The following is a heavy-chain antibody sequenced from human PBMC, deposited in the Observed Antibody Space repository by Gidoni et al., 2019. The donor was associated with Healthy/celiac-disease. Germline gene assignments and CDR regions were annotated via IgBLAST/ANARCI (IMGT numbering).Heavy chain of an antibody. Sequence: EVQLVESGGGLVQPGGSLRLSCAASGFTFSSYSMNWVRQAPGKGLEWVSYISRSSSTIYYADSVKGRFTISRDNAKNSLYLQMNSLRDEDTAVYYCARDPKGGATTKRLYYYYGMDVWGQGTTVTVSS. V-gene: IGHV3-48*02. J-gene: IGHJ6*02. CDR2: ISRSSSTI. CDR1: GFTFSSYS. CDR3: ARDPKGGATTKRLYYYYGMDV. D-gene: IGHD5-12*01.